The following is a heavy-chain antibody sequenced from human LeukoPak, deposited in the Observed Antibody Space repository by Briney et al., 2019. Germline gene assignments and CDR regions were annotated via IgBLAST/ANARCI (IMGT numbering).Heavy chain of an antibody. V-gene: IGHV3-15*01. CDR1: GFTFSGYW. J-gene: IGHJ4*02. Sequence: PGGSLRLSCAASGFTFSGYWMSWVRQAPGKGLDYIGRIKSKTDGGTTDYAAPVKGRFTISRDDSKNTLYLQMNSLKSEDTAVYYCTTVGYGSGSSPFGDYFDYWGQGTLVTVSS. CDR2: IKSKTDGGTT. D-gene: IGHD3-10*01. CDR3: TTVGYGSGSSPFGDYFDY.